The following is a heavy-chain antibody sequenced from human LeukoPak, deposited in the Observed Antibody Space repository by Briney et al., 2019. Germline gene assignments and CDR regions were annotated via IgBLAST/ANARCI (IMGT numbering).Heavy chain of an antibody. V-gene: IGHV1-69*13. CDR3: ARGLRFLEWYYMDV. J-gene: IGHJ6*03. Sequence: GASVKVSCKASGGTFSSYAISWVRQAPGQGLEWMGGIIPIFGTANYAQKFQGRVTITADESTSTAYMELSSLRSEDTAVYYCARGLRFLEWYYMDVWGKGTTVTVSS. D-gene: IGHD3-3*01. CDR1: GGTFSSYA. CDR2: IIPIFGTA.